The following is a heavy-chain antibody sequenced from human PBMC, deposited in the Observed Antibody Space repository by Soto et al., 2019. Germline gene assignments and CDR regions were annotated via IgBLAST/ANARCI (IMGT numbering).Heavy chain of an antibody. J-gene: IGHJ3*02. V-gene: IGHV3-23*01. CDR2: VGISGDPT. CDR1: GFSFSSYT. CDR3: AKDGGVRGVIDAFDI. Sequence: GGSLRLSCAASGFSFSSYTLGWVRQAPGKGLEWVSVVGISGDPTYYTDSVKGRFTISRDNSKNTLHLQMNSLRAEDTAVYYCAKDGGVRGVIDAFDIWGQGTMVTVSS. D-gene: IGHD3-10*01.